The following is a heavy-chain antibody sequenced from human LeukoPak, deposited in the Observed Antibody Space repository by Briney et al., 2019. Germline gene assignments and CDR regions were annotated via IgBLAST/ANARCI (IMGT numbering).Heavy chain of an antibody. CDR2: ISDSGDRT. J-gene: IGHJ3*02. CDR1: GFTFTSFA. V-gene: IGHV3-23*01. CDR3: ARTTATDAFDI. D-gene: IGHD1-1*01. Sequence: GGSLRLSCSASGFTFTSFAMSWVRQAPGKGLEWVSSISDSGDRTYYVHSVNGRFTISRDNSKNTVYLQMNSLRAEDTAVYYCARTTATDAFDIWGQGTMVTVSS.